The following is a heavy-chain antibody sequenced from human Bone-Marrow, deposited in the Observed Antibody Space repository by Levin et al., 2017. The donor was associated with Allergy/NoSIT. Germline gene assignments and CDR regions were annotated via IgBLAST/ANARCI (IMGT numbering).Heavy chain of an antibody. Sequence: GESLKISCKGSGFSFISYWIGWVRQTPGKGLEWMGIIWPDDSEIRYSPSFQGQVTISADKSIKTAYLQWSSLEASDTAIYYCARHGRYSSGGAYLDSWGQGTLVIVSS. V-gene: IGHV5-51*01. CDR2: IWPDDSEI. D-gene: IGHD3-22*01. J-gene: IGHJ4*02. CDR3: ARHGRYSSGGAYLDS. CDR1: GFSFISYW.